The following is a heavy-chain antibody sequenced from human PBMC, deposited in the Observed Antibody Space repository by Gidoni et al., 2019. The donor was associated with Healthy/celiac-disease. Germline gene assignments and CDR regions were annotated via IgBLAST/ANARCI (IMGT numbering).Heavy chain of an antibody. CDR1: GFNFSSYA. V-gene: IGHV3-30*04. J-gene: IGHJ3*02. CDR2: ISYDGSNK. CDR3: ARPGEWELRDAFDI. D-gene: IGHD1-26*01. Sequence: QVQLVEAGGGVVQPGRSLRLSCADYGFNFSSYAMYWVRQAPGKGLECVAVISYDGSNKYYADSVKGRFTISRDNSKNTLYLQMNSLRAEDTAVYYCARPGEWELRDAFDIWGQGTMVTVSS.